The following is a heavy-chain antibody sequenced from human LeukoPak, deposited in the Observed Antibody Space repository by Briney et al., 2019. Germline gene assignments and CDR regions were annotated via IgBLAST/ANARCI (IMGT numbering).Heavy chain of an antibody. CDR1: GYTFDGYG. D-gene: IGHD1-26*01. CDR2: NSGYNGKT. J-gene: IGHJ4*02. V-gene: IGHV1-18*01. Sequence: ASVKVSCKASGYTFDGYGISWVRQAPGQGLEWMGWNSGYNGKTKYSQEFQGRVSMTTDTSTNTAYMELRSLISDDTAVYYCARDGSGRYAFAYAGFDYWGQGTLVAVSS. CDR3: ARDGSGRYAFAYAGFDY.